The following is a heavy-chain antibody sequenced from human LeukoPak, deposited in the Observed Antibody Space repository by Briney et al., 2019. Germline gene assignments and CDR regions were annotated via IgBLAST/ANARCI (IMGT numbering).Heavy chain of an antibody. J-gene: IGHJ5*02. V-gene: IGHV4-34*01. CDR1: GGSFSGYY. D-gene: IGHD3-22*01. CDR2: INHSGSP. Sequence: SETLSLTCAVYGGSFSGYYWSWIRQPPGKGLEWIGEINHSGSPNYNPSLKSRVTISVDTSKNQFSLKLSSVTAADTAVYYCARDRIEVVTAARWFDPWGQGTLVTVSS. CDR3: ARDRIEVVTAARWFDP.